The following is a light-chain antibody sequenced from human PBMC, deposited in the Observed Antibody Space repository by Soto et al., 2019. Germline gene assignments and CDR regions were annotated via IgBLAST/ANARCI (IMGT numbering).Light chain of an antibody. CDR1: QSVSNN. CDR3: QQYHNWPS. Sequence: DIVMTQSPATLSVSPGESATLSCRASQSVSNNLAWYQQKPGQAPRLLIYSASTRATGIPARFSGSGSGTEFTLTISSLQSEDFAVYHCQQYHNWPSFGQGSRVEIK. CDR2: SAS. J-gene: IGKJ1*01. V-gene: IGKV3-15*01.